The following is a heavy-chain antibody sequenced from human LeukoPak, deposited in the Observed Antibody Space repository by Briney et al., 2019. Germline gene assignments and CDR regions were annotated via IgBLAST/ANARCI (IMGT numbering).Heavy chain of an antibody. Sequence: GRSLRLACAASGFTCSNYAMHWVRQAPGKGLEWVAVISYDGTDKYYADSVKGRFTISRDNSKNTLFLQMNSLRAEDTAMYYCAKGEGGDSGWYADYWGQGTLVTVSP. D-gene: IGHD6-19*01. CDR3: AKGEGGDSGWYADY. V-gene: IGHV3-30*18. CDR1: GFTCSNYA. J-gene: IGHJ4*02. CDR2: ISYDGTDK.